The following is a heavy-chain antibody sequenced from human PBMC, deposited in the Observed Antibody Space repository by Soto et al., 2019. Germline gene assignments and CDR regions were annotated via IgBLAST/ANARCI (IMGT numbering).Heavy chain of an antibody. CDR3: ASLLSERSRRWFDP. V-gene: IGHV4-4*02. Sequence: QVQLQESGPGLVKPSWTLSLTCAVSGGSISRSNWWSWVRQPPGKGLEWIGESYHSGSTNYNPSLKSRVTISVDKSKNQFSLKLSSVTAADTAVYYCASLLSERSRRWFDPWGQGTLVTVSS. CDR1: GGSISRSNW. CDR2: SYHSGST. J-gene: IGHJ5*02. D-gene: IGHD1-26*01.